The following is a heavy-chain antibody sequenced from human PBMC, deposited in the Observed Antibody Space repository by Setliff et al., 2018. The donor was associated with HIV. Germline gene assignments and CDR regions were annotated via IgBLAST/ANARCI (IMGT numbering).Heavy chain of an antibody. CDR2: RSTTGST. CDR1: GDSISSYF. Sequence: SETLSLTCTVSGDSISSYFWSWIRQSPGKGLEWIGFRSTTGSTNYNPSLRSRVTISLDTSKNQFFLKLSSVTAPDTAIYYCARQTWEYYDTLTGYYRSPKNFDSWGQGTLVTVSS. V-gene: IGHV4-4*08. CDR3: ARQTWEYYDTLTGYYRSPKNFDS. J-gene: IGHJ4*02. D-gene: IGHD3-9*01.